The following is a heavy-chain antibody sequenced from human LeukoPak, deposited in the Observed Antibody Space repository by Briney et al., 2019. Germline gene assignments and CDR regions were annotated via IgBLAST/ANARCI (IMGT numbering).Heavy chain of an antibody. J-gene: IGHJ4*02. Sequence: SETLSLTCTVSGGSISSYYWSWIRQPPGKGLEWIGSIYYSGSTYYNPSLKSRVTISVDTSKNQFSLKLSSVTAADTAVYYCARDQRGGDFDFDYWGQGTLVTVSS. CDR3: ARDQRGGDFDFDY. V-gene: IGHV4-39*07. CDR1: GGSISSYY. D-gene: IGHD3-16*01. CDR2: IYYSGST.